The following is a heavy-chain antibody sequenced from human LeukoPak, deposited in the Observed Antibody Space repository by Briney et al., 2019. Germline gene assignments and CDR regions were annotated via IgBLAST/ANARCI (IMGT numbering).Heavy chain of an antibody. D-gene: IGHD2-2*01. CDR3: ARDRALGYCSSTSCYGDAFDI. J-gene: IGHJ3*02. CDR1: GGSISSSSYY. V-gene: IGHV4-39*02. CDR2: IYYSGST. Sequence: PSETLSLTCTVSGGSISSSSYYWGWIRQPPGKGLEWIGSIYYSGSTYYNPSLKSRVTISVDTSKNQFSLKLSSVTAADTAVYYCARDRALGYCSSTSCYGDAFDIWGQGTMVTVSS.